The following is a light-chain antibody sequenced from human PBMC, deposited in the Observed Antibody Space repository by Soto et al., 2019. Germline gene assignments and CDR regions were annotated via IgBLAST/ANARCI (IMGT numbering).Light chain of an antibody. CDR1: QNINSY. J-gene: IGKJ4*02. V-gene: IGKV1-39*01. Sequence: DIQMTQSPSSLSASVGDRVTITCRASQNINSYLNWYQQQPGKAPKVLIYAASSLQSGVPSRFSGSGSGTDFTLTISSLQPEDFATYSCQQSYSTPITFGGGTKVEIE. CDR2: AAS. CDR3: QQSYSTPIT.